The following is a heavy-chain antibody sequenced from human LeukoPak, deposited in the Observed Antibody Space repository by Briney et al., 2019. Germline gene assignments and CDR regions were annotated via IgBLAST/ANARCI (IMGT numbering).Heavy chain of an antibody. J-gene: IGHJ6*03. V-gene: IGHV4-39*01. Sequence: SETLSLTCTVSGGSISSSSYYWGWIRQPPGKGLEWIGSIYYSGSTYYNPSLKSRVTISVDTSKNQFSLKLSSVTAADTAVYYCARLAKLLWFGERQRYYYYYMDVWGKGTTVTISS. D-gene: IGHD3-10*01. CDR2: IYYSGST. CDR3: ARLAKLLWFGERQRYYYYYMDV. CDR1: GGSISSSSYY.